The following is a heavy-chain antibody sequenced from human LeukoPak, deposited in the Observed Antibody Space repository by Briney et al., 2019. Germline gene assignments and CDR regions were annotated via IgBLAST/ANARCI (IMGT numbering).Heavy chain of an antibody. CDR1: GFTFSTYA. V-gene: IGHV3-21*01. Sequence: GRSLRLSCVASGFTFSTYAMSWVRQAPGKGLEWVSSISSSSSYIYYADSVKGRFTISRDNSKNTLYLQMNSLRAEDTAVYYCATPGYCSSTSCSYFDYWGQGTLVTVSS. D-gene: IGHD2-2*01. CDR2: ISSSSSYI. CDR3: ATPGYCSSTSCSYFDY. J-gene: IGHJ4*02.